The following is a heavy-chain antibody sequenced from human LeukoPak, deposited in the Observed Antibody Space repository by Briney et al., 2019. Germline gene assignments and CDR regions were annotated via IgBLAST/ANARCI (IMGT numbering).Heavy chain of an antibody. CDR3: ATDHSMANTAWWFDP. CDR2: INPSGTGT. J-gene: IGHJ5*02. V-gene: IGHV1-46*01. CDR1: GYTITNNY. D-gene: IGHD5-24*01. Sequence: ASVKVSCKASGYTITNNYMHWVRQAPGQGLEWMGVINPSGTGTSYAQKFQGRITMSRDTSTNTVYMELSSLRSEDTAFYYCATDHSMANTAWWFDPWGQGTLVTVSS.